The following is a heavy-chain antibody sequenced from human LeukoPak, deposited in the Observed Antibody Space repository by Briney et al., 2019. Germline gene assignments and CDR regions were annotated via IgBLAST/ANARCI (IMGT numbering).Heavy chain of an antibody. CDR3: ARGSTGIYYYYGMDV. V-gene: IGHV1-69*01. CDR2: IIPIFGTA. J-gene: IGHJ6*02. Sequence: WVKVSCKASGGTFSSYAINWVRQAHGQGLEWMGGIIPIFGTANYAQKFQGRVTITADESTSTAYMELSSLRSEDTAVYYCARGSTGIYYYYGMDVWGQGTTVTVSS. CDR1: GGTFSSYA. D-gene: IGHD3-10*01.